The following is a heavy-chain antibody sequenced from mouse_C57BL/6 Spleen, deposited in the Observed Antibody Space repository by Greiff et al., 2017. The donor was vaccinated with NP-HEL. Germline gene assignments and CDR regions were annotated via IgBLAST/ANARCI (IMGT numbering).Heavy chain of an antibody. CDR1: GFSLTSYA. D-gene: IGHD1-1*02. Sequence: VKLVESGPGLVAPSQSLSITCTVSGFSLTSYAISWVRQPPGKGLEWLGGIWTGGGTNYNSALKSRLSISKDNSKSQVFLKMNSLQTDDTARYYCARNSGGYYGYFDVWGTGTTVTVSS. CDR2: IWTGGGT. V-gene: IGHV2-9-1*01. CDR3: ARNSGGYYGYFDV. J-gene: IGHJ1*03.